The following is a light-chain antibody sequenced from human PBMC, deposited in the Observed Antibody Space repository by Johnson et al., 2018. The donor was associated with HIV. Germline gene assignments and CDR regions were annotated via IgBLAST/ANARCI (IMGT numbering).Light chain of an antibody. CDR2: DNN. J-gene: IGLJ1*01. CDR1: SSDMGNYA. V-gene: IGLV1-51*01. Sequence: SILTQPPSVSAAPGQKVTISCSGSSSDMGNYAVSWYQQLPGKAPKLFIFDNNKRPSGIPDRFSGSKSGTSATLGITGLQNGDEADYYCVTWDSSLSVYVFGTGTKVTVL. CDR3: VTWDSSLSVYV.